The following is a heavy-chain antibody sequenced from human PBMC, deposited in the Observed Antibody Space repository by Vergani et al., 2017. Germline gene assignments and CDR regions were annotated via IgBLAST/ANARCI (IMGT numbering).Heavy chain of an antibody. CDR3: ARGRNSATHWFDP. CDR1: GGSISSYY. CDR2: IYYSGST. D-gene: IGHD4-23*01. V-gene: IGHV4-59*01. Sequence: QVQLQESGPGLVKPSETLSLTCTVSGGSISSYYWSWIRQPPGKGLEWIGYIYYSGSTNYNPPLKSRVTISVDTSKNQFSLKLSSVTAADTAVYYCARGRNSATHWFDPWGQGTLVTVSS. J-gene: IGHJ5*02.